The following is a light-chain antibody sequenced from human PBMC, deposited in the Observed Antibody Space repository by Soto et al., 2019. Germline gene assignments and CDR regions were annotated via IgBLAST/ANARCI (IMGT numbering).Light chain of an antibody. CDR3: QSYDRSLRTYV. J-gene: IGLJ1*01. CDR2: GNS. V-gene: IGLV1-40*01. CDR1: SSKIGAGYD. Sequence: QAVVTQPPSVSGAPGQRVTISCSGSSSKIGAGYDVNWYRQLPGTAPKLLIYGNSDRPSGVPDRFSGSKSGTSASLAITGLQAEDEADYFCQSYDRSLRTYVFGTATKLTVL.